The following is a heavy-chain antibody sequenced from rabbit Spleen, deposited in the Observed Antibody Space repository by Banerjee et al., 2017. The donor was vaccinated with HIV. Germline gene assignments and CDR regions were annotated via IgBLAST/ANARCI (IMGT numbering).Heavy chain of an antibody. CDR1: GFSFSNKAV. V-gene: IGHV1S45*01. Sequence: QERLVESGGGLVKPEGSLKLSCTASGFSFSNKAVMCGVRQAPGKGLQWIACINAVTGKAVYATWAKGRFTFSKTSSPTVTRQMPSLTAADTATYFCARGASGGVIGLWGPGTLVTV. J-gene: IGHJ4*01. CDR3: ARGASGGVIGL. D-gene: IGHD1-1*01. CDR2: INAVTGKA.